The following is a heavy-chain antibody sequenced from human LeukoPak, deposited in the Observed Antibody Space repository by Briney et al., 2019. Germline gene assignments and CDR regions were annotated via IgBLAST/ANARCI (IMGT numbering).Heavy chain of an antibody. CDR2: VSFSGST. D-gene: IGHD2/OR15-2a*01. CDR1: GGSITSPDYH. Sequence: SETLSLTCTVSGGSITSPDYHWGWIRQPQGQGLEWIGSVSFSGSTHYNSSLKSRVIVFVETSENRFSLRMKFVTAADTALYFCATRNSETADDRWGQGILVTVSS. J-gene: IGHJ5*02. CDR3: ATRNSETADDR. V-gene: IGHV4-39*01.